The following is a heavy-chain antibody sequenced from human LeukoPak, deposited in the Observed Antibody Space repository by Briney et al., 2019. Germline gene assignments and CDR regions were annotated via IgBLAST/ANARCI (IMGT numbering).Heavy chain of an antibody. CDR1: GGSISSSSYY. Sequence: SETLSLTCTVSGGSISSSSYYWGWIRQPPGKGLEWIASIYYSGSTYYNPSLKSRVTISVDTSKNQFSLKVCSVTAADTAVYYCARGTHHWHFDLWGRGTLVTVSS. CDR2: IYYSGST. D-gene: IGHD1-14*01. CDR3: ARGTHHWHFDL. J-gene: IGHJ2*01. V-gene: IGHV4-39*07.